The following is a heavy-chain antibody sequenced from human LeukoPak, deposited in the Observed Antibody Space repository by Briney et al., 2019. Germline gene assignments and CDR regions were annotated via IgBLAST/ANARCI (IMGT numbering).Heavy chain of an antibody. CDR2: ISATGGGK. CDR3: AKDRDTLPSRLSPLDS. V-gene: IGHV3-23*01. Sequence: GGSLRLSCAASGFTFNSYAMSWVRQAPGKGLDWVSAISATGGGKVYADSVKGRFTISRDNSKNTLHLQMNSLRADDTAVYYCAKDRDTLPSRLSPLDSWGQGILVTVSS. J-gene: IGHJ4*02. CDR1: GFTFNSYA. D-gene: IGHD6-6*01.